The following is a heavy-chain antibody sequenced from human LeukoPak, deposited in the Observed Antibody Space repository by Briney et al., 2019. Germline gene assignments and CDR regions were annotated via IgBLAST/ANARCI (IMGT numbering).Heavy chain of an antibody. V-gene: IGHV3-7*01. CDR2: IKQDGSEK. J-gene: IGHJ4*02. CDR3: ARDHKRLRTLSGYTY. Sequence: GGSLRLSCAASGFTFSSYWMSWVRQAPGKGLEWVANIKQDGSEKYYVDPVKGRFTISRDNAKNSLYLQMNSLRAEDTAVYYCARDHKRLRTLSGYTYWGQGTLVTVSS. CDR1: GFTFSSYW. D-gene: IGHD3-22*01.